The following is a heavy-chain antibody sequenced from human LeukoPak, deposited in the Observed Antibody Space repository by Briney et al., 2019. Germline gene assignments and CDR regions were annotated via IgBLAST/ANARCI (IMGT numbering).Heavy chain of an antibody. CDR2: IKQDGSEK. CDR1: GFTFSSYW. J-gene: IGHJ6*02. CDR3: ARFGVPYGIDV. V-gene: IGHV3-7*04. Sequence: GGSLRLSCAATGFTFSSYWMTWVRQAPGEGLEWVANIKQDGSEKYYVGSVKGRFTISRDNAKNSVYLQMNSLRAEDTAVYYCARFGVPYGIDVWGQGTTVTVSS. D-gene: IGHD3-16*01.